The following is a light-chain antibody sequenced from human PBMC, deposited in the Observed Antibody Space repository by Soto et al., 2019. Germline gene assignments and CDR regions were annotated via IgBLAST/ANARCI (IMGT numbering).Light chain of an antibody. Sequence: AVQLTQSPSSLSTSVGDRVTITCRASQGISSALAWYQQKPGKAPKFLIYDASTLESGVPSRFSGSGSGTDFTLTISSLQPEDFATYYCQQFNSYPLTFGQGTRLEIK. CDR2: DAS. J-gene: IGKJ5*01. CDR3: QQFNSYPLT. CDR1: QGISSA. V-gene: IGKV1-13*02.